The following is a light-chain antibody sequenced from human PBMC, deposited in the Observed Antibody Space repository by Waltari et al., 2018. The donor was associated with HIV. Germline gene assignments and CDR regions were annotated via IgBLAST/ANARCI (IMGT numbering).Light chain of an antibody. CDR3: QQYNSFPRT. CDR2: DAF. CDR1: PGINNY. J-gene: IGKJ1*01. Sequence: DIRMTQSPSSLSASVGDTVTITCRASPGINNYLAWFQQKPGQAPKSLIYDAFTLQSGVPSRFSGSGSGTDFALTISNLQPEDFAIYYCQQYNSFPRTFGQGTKVEI. V-gene: IGKV1-16*01.